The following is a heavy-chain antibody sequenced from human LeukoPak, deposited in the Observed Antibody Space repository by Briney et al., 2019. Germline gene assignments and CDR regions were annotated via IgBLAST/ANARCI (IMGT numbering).Heavy chain of an antibody. J-gene: IGHJ4*02. V-gene: IGHV4-59*01. CDR1: GGSISSYY. D-gene: IGHD3-22*01. CDR2: IYYSGST. CDR3: ARGYYYDSSGYYPFDY. Sequence: SETLSLTCTVSGGSISSYYWSWIRQPPGRGLEWIGYIYYSGSTNYNPSLKSRVTISVDTSKNQFSLKLSSVTAADTAVYYCARGYYYDSSGYYPFDYWGQGTLVTVSS.